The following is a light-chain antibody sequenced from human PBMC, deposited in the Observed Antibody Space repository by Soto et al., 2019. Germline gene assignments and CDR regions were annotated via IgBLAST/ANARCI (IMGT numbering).Light chain of an antibody. CDR1: SSNVGSNN. Sequence: QSVLTQPPSASGTPGQRVTISCSGSSSNVGSNNVYWFQQLPGTAPKLLIYSNNNRPSGVPERFSGSKSGTSASLAISGLRSEDEADYHCAAWDDSQGLIFGGGTKVTVL. J-gene: IGLJ2*01. CDR3: AAWDDSQGLI. CDR2: SNN. V-gene: IGLV1-47*02.